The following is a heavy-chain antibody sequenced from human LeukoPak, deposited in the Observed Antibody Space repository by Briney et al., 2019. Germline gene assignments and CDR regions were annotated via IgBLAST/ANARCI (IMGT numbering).Heavy chain of an antibody. Sequence: ASVKVSCKASGGTFSSYAISWVRQAPGQGLEWMGGIIPIFGTANYAQKFQGRVTITADESTSTAYMELSSLRSEDTAVYYCAGSRDGYNWGDFDYWGQGTLVTVSS. D-gene: IGHD5-24*01. CDR1: GGTFSSYA. CDR3: AGSRDGYNWGDFDY. CDR2: IIPIFGTA. J-gene: IGHJ4*02. V-gene: IGHV1-69*13.